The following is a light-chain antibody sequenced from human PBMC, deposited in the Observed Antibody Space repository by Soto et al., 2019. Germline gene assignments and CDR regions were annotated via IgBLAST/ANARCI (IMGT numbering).Light chain of an antibody. CDR2: AAS. J-gene: IGKJ1*01. V-gene: IGKV1-39*01. CDR3: QQSYSTPPT. CDR1: QSISSY. Sequence: DIQMTQSPSSLSASVGDRVTITCRASQSISSYLNWYQQKPGTAPKLLIYAASSLQSGVPPRGSGRGAGTDVTRTSSSLQPEDFATDYCQQSYSTPPTFGQGTKVDIK.